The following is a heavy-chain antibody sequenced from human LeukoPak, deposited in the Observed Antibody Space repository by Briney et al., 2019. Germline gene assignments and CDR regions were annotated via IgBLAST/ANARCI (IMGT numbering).Heavy chain of an antibody. CDR2: ISSSGGRT. Sequence: PGGSLRLSCAASGFTFRSNAMSWVRQAPGKGLEWVSTISSSGGRTYYADSVKGRFTISRDNSKNTLYLQMNSLRAEDTAVYYCARAYYYYYGMDVWGQGTTVTVSS. J-gene: IGHJ6*02. CDR1: GFTFRSNA. V-gene: IGHV3-23*01. CDR3: ARAYYYYYGMDV.